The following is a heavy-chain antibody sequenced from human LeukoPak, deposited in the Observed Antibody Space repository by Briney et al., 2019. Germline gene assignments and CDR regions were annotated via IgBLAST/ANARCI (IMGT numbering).Heavy chain of an antibody. CDR2: ISGSGGST. J-gene: IGHJ4*02. CDR1: GFTFSSYG. V-gene: IGHV3-23*01. CDR3: ARDKYSGDSYFGY. Sequence: PGGSLRLSCAASGFTFSSYGMSWVRQAPGKGLEWVSAISGSGGSTYYADSVKGRFTISRDNAKNSLYLQMNSLRAEDTAVYYCARDKYSGDSYFGYWGQGTLVTVSS. D-gene: IGHD4-17*01.